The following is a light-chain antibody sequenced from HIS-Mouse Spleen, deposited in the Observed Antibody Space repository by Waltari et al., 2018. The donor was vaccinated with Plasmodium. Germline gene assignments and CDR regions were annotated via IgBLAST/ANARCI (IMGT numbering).Light chain of an antibody. J-gene: IGLJ2*01. CDR3: CSYAGSSTFVV. Sequence: QSALTQPASVSGSPGQSITISCTGTSSDVGSYHLVSWYQQHPAKAPKLMIYEGSKRPSGVSNRFSGSKSGNTASLTISGLQAEDEADYYCCSYAGSSTFVVFGGGTKLTVL. CDR2: EGS. V-gene: IGLV2-23*03. CDR1: SSDVGSYHL.